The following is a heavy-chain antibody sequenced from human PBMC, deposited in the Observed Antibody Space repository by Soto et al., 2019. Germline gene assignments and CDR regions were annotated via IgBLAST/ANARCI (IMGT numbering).Heavy chain of an antibody. V-gene: IGHV3-30-3*01. CDR1: GFTFSSYA. D-gene: IGHD4-17*01. CDR3: ASVDYGFDY. CDR2: ISYDGSNK. Sequence: QVQLVESGGGVVQPGRSLRLSCAASGFTFSSYAMHWVRQAPGKGLEWVAVISYDGSNKYYADSVKGRFTISRDNSNNTLYLQMNSLRAEDTAVYYCASVDYGFDYWGQGTLVTVSS. J-gene: IGHJ4*02.